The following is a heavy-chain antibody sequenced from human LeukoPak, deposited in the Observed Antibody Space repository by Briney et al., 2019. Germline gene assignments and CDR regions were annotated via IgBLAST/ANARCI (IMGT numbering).Heavy chain of an antibody. D-gene: IGHD6-13*01. CDR1: GFTFSSYG. CDR3: ARDGSSSWCIDY. Sequence: GRSLRLSCAASGFTFSSYGMHWVRQAPGKGLEWVAVISYDGSNKYYADSVKGRFTISRDNAKNTLYLQMHSLRAEDTAVYYCARDGSSSWCIDYWGQGTLVTVSS. CDR2: ISYDGSNK. J-gene: IGHJ4*02. V-gene: IGHV3-30*03.